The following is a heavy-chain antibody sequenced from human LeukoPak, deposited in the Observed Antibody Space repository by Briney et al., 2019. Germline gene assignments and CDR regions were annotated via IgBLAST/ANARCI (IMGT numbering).Heavy chain of an antibody. CDR1: AFSFTNSA. J-gene: IGHJ3*02. CDR2: IVVGSGNT. D-gene: IGHD5-18*01. V-gene: IGHV1-58*01. Sequence: SVKVSCKASAFSFTNSAVQWVRQARGQRLEWIGWIVVGSGNTIYVQKFQERVTITRDMSTSTAYMELSSLRSEDTAVYYCAAAYIGGAMVTNAFDIWGQGTMVTVSS. CDR3: AAAYIGGAMVTNAFDI.